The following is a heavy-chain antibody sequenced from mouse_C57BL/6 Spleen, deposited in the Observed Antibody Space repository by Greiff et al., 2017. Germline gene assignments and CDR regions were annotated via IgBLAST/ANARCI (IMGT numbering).Heavy chain of an antibody. V-gene: IGHV5-4*01. D-gene: IGHD2-4*01. CDR2: ISDGGSYT. CDR1: GFTFSSYA. Sequence: EVMLVESGGGLVKPGGSLKLSCAASGFTFSSYAMSWVRQTPEKRLEWVATISDGGSYTYYPDNVKGRFTISRDNAKNNLYLQMSHLKSEDTAMCYCARDPLNNDYGDYFEDWGQGTTLSVSS. CDR3: ARDPLNNDYGDYFED. J-gene: IGHJ2*01.